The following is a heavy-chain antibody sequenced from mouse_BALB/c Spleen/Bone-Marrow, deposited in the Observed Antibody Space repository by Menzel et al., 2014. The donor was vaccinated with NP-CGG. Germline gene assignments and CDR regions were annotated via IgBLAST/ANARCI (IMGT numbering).Heavy chain of an antibody. CDR3: ARRPWFAY. Sequence: QVHVKQSGAEQVRPGTSVKVSCKAAGYAFTYYLIDWIKQRPGQRPGQGLEWIGVINPGTGGTNYNEKFKGRATLTADSSSSTAYMQLSSLTSDDSAVYFCARRPWFAYWGQGTLVTVSA. CDR1: GYAFTYYL. CDR2: INPGTGGT. V-gene: IGHV1-54*01. J-gene: IGHJ3*01.